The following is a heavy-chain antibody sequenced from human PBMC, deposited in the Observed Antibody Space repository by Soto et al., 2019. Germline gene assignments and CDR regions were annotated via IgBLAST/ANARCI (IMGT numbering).Heavy chain of an antibody. CDR3: ARGDRGAFDL. V-gene: IGHV3-74*01. J-gene: IGHJ3*01. D-gene: IGHD1-26*01. Sequence: EVQLVESGGGLVRPGGSLRLSCAASGFTFSYYWMHWVRQAPGKGLVWVSRIHSDGSSTTYADFVKGRFIISRDNARNTADLQRNSVRVEDTAVYYCARGDRGAFDLWGQGTVVTVSS. CDR1: GFTFSYYW. CDR2: IHSDGSST.